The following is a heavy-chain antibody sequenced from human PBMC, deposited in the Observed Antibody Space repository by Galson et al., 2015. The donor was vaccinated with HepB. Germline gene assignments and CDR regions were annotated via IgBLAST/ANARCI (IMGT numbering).Heavy chain of an antibody. V-gene: IGHV4-39*01. CDR1: GGSISSSSYY. CDR3: ARHGGSGRTAYYYYGMDV. J-gene: IGHJ6*02. D-gene: IGHD3-10*01. CDR2: IYYSGST. Sequence: SETLSLTCTVSGGSISSSSYYWGWIRQPPGKGLEWIGSIYYSGSTYYNPSLKSRVTISVATSKHQFSLKLSSVTAADTAVYYCARHGGSGRTAYYYYGMDVWGQGTTVTVSS.